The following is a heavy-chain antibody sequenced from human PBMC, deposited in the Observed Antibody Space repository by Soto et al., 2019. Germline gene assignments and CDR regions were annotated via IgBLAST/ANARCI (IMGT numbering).Heavy chain of an antibody. V-gene: IGHV3-21*01. J-gene: IGHJ4*02. CDR3: ARVAY. CDR2: ISSASSET. CDR1: GFTFSSVS. Sequence: GGSLRLSCAASGFTFSSVSMNWVRQVPGKGLEWVASISSASSETWYADSVKGRFIISRDNAQNSLFLQMNTLRPEDSAIYYCARVAYWGPGTQVTVSS.